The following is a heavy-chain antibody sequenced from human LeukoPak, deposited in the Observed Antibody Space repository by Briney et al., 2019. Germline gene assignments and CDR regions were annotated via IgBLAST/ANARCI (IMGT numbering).Heavy chain of an antibody. CDR3: ARAPEYGLYYFDY. CDR2: IYTTGST. Sequence: SETLSLTCTVSGGSISSGSYYWSWIRQPAGKGLEWIGRIYTTGSTNYNPSLTSRVTISLDTSKNQFSLKLTSVTAADTAVYYCARAPEYGLYYFDYWGQGTLVTVSS. CDR1: GGSISSGSYY. J-gene: IGHJ4*02. D-gene: IGHD1-14*01. V-gene: IGHV4-61*02.